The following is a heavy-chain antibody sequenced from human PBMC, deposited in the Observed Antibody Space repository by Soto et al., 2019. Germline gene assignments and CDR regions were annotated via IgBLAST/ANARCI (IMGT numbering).Heavy chain of an antibody. J-gene: IGHJ4*02. Sequence: QLQLQESGPGLVKPSETLSLTCSVSGASIRSNTYYWGWIRQPPGKGLEWIASIYYSGSSYYIPSLRSRVSISVDTSKNQFSLKLASVTAADTAVYYCARHVLDTAMECHFDSWGQGTLVTVSS. CDR2: IYYSGSS. V-gene: IGHV4-39*01. CDR1: GASIRSNTYY. CDR3: ARHVLDTAMECHFDS. D-gene: IGHD5-18*01.